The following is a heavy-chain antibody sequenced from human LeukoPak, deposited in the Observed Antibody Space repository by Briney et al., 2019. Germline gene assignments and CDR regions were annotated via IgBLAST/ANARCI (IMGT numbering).Heavy chain of an antibody. CDR3: ARGPLSYYGSGSNGMDV. D-gene: IGHD3-10*01. Sequence: GGSLRLSCAASGFTVSSNYMSWVRQAPGKGLEWVSVICSGSSTYYADSVKGRFTISRDNSKNTLYLQMNSLRAEDTAVYYCARGPLSYYGSGSNGMDVWGQGTTVTVSS. J-gene: IGHJ6*02. CDR1: GFTVSSNY. CDR2: ICSGSST. V-gene: IGHV3-66*02.